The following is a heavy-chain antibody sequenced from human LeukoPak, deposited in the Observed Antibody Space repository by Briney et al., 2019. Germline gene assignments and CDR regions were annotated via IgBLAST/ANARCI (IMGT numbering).Heavy chain of an antibody. J-gene: IGHJ5*02. CDR3: AKDLSRAVAADWFDP. CDR2: ISGSSGGR. V-gene: IGHV3-23*01. CDR1: GFTFNSYA. D-gene: IGHD6-19*01. Sequence: PGGSLTLSCAASGFTFNSYAMTWARHAAGRGREWVSTISGSSGGRSYAHSVEGPFSICRDNSKNTLYLQMTKLRAADTAVYYCAKDLSRAVAADWFDPWDQGSLVTVS.